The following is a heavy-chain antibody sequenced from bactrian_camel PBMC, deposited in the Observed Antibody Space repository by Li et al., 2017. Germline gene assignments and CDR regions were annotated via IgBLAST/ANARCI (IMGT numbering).Heavy chain of an antibody. D-gene: IGHD5*01. CDR1: GYSAVTLC. CDR2: IRRSGGET. Sequence: HVQLVESGGGSVQAGGSLRLSCRFTTGYSAVTLCMGWFRQAPGKEREGVAAIRRSGGETWYASSVKGRFTISRDNAKNTLYLQMNSLKPEDSAVYYCAADWGDWGQGTQVTVS. CDR3: AADWGD. V-gene: IGHV3-3*01. J-gene: IGHJ4*01.